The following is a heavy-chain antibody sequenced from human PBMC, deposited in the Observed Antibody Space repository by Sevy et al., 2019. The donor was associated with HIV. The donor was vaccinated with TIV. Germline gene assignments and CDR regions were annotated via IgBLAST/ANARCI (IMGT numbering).Heavy chain of an antibody. D-gene: IGHD4-17*01. CDR3: AREVNDYGDNYYYYYGMDV. V-gene: IGHV3-7*01. J-gene: IGHJ6*02. Sequence: GGSLRLSCAASGFTFSSYWMSWVRQAPGKGLEWVANIKQDGSEKYYVDSVKGRFTISRDNAKNSLYLQMNSLRAEDTGVYYCAREVNDYGDNYYYYYGMDVWGQGTTVTVSS. CDR1: GFTFSSYW. CDR2: IKQDGSEK.